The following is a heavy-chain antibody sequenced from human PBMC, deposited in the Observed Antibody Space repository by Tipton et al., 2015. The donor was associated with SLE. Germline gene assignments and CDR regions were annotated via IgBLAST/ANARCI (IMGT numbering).Heavy chain of an antibody. CDR2: INHSGST. Sequence: TLSLTCTVSGGSISSGSYYWSWIRQPPGKGLEWIGEINHSGSTNYNPSLKSRVTISVDTSKNQFSLKLSSVTAADTAVYYCARDLSSGWYPYYYYYMDVWGKGTTVTVSS. CDR3: ARDLSSGWYPYYYYYMDV. CDR1: GGSISSGSYY. J-gene: IGHJ6*03. D-gene: IGHD6-19*01. V-gene: IGHV4-39*07.